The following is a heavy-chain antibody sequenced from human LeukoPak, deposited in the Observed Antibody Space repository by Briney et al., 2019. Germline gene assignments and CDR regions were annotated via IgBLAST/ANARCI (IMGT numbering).Heavy chain of an antibody. Sequence: PGGSLRLSCAASGFSVSNSYMSWVRQPPGKGLEWVSIIYTGGNTYYADSVKGRFTISRDSSQNTLYLQMNSLRAEDTAVYYCAKDLTGGDSEDAFDIWGQGTMVAVSS. J-gene: IGHJ3*02. CDR3: AKDLTGGDSEDAFDI. V-gene: IGHV3-53*01. CDR2: IYTGGNT. D-gene: IGHD2-21*02. CDR1: GFSVSNSY.